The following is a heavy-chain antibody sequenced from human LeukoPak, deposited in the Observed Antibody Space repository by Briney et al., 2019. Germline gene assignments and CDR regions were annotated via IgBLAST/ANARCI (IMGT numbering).Heavy chain of an antibody. D-gene: IGHD6-6*01. CDR3: ASGSEYSSSPTFFDY. CDR1: GGSISSYY. J-gene: IGHJ4*02. CDR2: IYTSGST. Sequence: SETLSLTCTVSGGSISSYYWSWIRQPVGKGLEWIGRIYTSGSTNYNPSLKSRVTMSVDTSKNQFSLKLSSVTAADTAVYYCASGSEYSSSPTFFDYWGQGTLVTVSS. V-gene: IGHV4-4*07.